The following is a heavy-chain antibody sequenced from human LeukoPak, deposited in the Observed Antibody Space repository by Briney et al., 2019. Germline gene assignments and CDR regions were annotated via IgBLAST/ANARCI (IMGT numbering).Heavy chain of an antibody. CDR1: GFTFSSYW. CDR3: PIRIQGMAPSFFDY. J-gene: IGHJ4*02. CDR2: INTDGGRT. V-gene: IGHV3-74*01. Sequence: AGSLTLSCTVSGFTFSSYWMHWVRQAPGKGLGWVSRINTDGGRTSYTDSVTGRVTSSRDNAKNQMHLQMNSLGAEDTAGYYCPIRIQGMAPSFFDYWGQGTLVSVSS. D-gene: IGHD5-24*01.